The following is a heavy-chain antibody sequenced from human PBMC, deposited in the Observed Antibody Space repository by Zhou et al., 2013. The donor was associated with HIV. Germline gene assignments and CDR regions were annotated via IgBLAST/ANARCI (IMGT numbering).Heavy chain of an antibody. D-gene: IGHD6-13*01. CDR2: VMPLYSIA. Sequence: QVQLVQSGAEVKKPGASVKVSCKASVGTFSDDVITWVRQTPGQGLEWMGGVMPLYSIAHSPPKFQGRVTITADQSTSTAYLELTRLTSDDTAVYYCGRGEWARSWFPQDFSYNRPMDVWGQGTAVTVS. CDR3: GRGEWARSWFPQDFSYNRPMDV. J-gene: IGHJ6*02. CDR1: VGTFSDDV. V-gene: IGHV1-69*10.